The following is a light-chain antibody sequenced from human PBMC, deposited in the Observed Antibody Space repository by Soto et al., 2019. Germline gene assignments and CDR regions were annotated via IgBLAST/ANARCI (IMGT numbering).Light chain of an antibody. J-gene: IGKJ3*01. CDR2: EAS. CDR3: QQRSNWPPGIT. CDR1: QSFSTY. V-gene: IGKV3-11*01. Sequence: EIVLTQSPATLSLSPGERATLSCRASQSFSTYLAWYHQKPGQAPRLLSYEASNRSTGIPARFSCSGSGTDFTLTISSLAPEDFAVYSCQQRSNWPPGITFGPGTKVDIK.